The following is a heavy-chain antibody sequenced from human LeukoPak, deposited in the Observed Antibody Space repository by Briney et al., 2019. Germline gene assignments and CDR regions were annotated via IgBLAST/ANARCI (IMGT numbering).Heavy chain of an antibody. CDR3: GYSMIVTN. CDR2: IRSKAYGGTT. CDR1: GFTFGDYA. J-gene: IGHJ4*02. V-gene: IGHV3-49*03. D-gene: IGHD3-22*01. Sequence: SGRSLRLSYTASGFTFGDYAMSWFRQAPGKGLEWVGFIRSKAYGGTTEYAASVKGRFTISRDDSKSIAYLQMNSLKTEDTAVYYCGYSMIVTNWGQGTLVTVSS.